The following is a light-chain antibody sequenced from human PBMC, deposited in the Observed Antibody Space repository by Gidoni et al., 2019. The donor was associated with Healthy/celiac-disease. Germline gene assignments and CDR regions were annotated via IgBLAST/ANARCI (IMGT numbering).Light chain of an antibody. CDR3: QQRSTWPIT. V-gene: IGKV3-11*01. CDR1: QSVSSY. J-gene: IGKJ5*01. CDR2: DAS. Sequence: EIVLTQAPATLSLSPGERATLSCRSSQSVSSYLAWYQQKPGQPPRLLIYDASNRATGIPPRFSGSGSGTAFTPPIISLVPDDFAVYYCQQRSTWPITFGQGTRLEIK.